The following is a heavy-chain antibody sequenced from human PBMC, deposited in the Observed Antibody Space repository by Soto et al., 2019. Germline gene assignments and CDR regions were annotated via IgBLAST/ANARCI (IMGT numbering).Heavy chain of an antibody. D-gene: IGHD3-10*02. V-gene: IGHV4-39*07. CDR1: GVSISSSSYY. Sequence: SETLSLTCTVSGVSISSSSYYWGWIRQPPGKGLEWIGSIYYSGSTYYNPSLKSRVTISVDTSKNQFSLKLSSVTAADTAVYYCARGVRVWGAFDIWGQGTMVTVSS. J-gene: IGHJ3*02. CDR3: ARGVRVWGAFDI. CDR2: IYYSGST.